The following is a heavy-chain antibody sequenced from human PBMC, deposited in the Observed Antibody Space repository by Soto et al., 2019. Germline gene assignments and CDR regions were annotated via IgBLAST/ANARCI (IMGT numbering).Heavy chain of an antibody. CDR3: ARGHITGTETLVRWFEP. CDR1: GYTFTSYY. CDR2: INPSGGST. V-gene: IGHV1-46*01. J-gene: IGHJ5*02. D-gene: IGHD1-20*01. Sequence: QVQLVQSGAEVKKPGASVKVSCKASGYTFTSYYMHWVRQAPGQGLEWMGIINPSGGSTSYAQKFRGRVTRTRDRSTSTVYMELSSRISEDTAVYYCARGHITGTETLVRWFEPWGQGTLVTVSS.